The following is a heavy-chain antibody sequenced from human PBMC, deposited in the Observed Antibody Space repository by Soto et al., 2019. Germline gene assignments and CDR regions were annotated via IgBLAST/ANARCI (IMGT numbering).Heavy chain of an antibody. D-gene: IGHD7-27*01. CDR3: ARADWGSVVN. J-gene: IGHJ1*01. Sequence: EVQLVESGGGLVQPGGSLRLSGAASGFNFNFYWMSWVRQAPGKGLECVANINQDGSQTYYVDSVRGRFTISRDNTKHSLYPHMSSLRADDTAVYYFARADWGSVVNWGQGGLATVSS. V-gene: IGHV3-7*05. CDR1: GFNFNFYW. CDR2: INQDGSQT.